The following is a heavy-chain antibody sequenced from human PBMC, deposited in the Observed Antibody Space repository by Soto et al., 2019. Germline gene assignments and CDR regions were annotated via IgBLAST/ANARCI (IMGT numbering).Heavy chain of an antibody. D-gene: IGHD4-17*01. Sequence: SLPCTVSCGSIRSGDYYWSWIRQPPGKGLEWIGYIYYSGSTYYNPSLKSRVTISVDTSKNQFSLKLSSVTAADTAVYYCAREIHDYGDYAGWFDPWGQGTLVTVS. J-gene: IGHJ5*02. CDR2: IYYSGST. V-gene: IGHV4-30-4*01. CDR1: CGSIRSGDYY. CDR3: AREIHDYGDYAGWFDP.